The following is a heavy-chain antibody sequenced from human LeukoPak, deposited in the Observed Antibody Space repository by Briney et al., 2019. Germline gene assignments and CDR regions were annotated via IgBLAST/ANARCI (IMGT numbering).Heavy chain of an antibody. J-gene: IGHJ4*02. D-gene: IGHD1-1*01. V-gene: IGHV1-2*02. Sequence: ASVKVSCKASGYTFTDYSLHWVRQAPGQGLEWMGWINPKSSGTNYAQKFQGRVTMTRDTSISTAYMELSRLRSDDTAVYYCANVQGFLGVDYWGQGTLVTVSS. CDR1: GYTFTDYS. CDR3: ANVQGFLGVDY. CDR2: INPKSSGT.